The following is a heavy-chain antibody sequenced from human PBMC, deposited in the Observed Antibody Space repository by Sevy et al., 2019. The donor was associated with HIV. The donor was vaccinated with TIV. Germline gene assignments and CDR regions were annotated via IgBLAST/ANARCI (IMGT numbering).Heavy chain of an antibody. V-gene: IGHV7-4-1*02. J-gene: IGHJ6*02. D-gene: IGHD2-2*01. Sequence: ASVKVSCKASGYTFTTYAINWVRQARGQGLEWMGWINTNTGNPTYAQGFTGRFVFSLDTSVSTAYLQISSLKTEETAVYFCARDPTQIVVVPAALRDYYYYAMDVWGQGTTVTVSS. CDR2: INTNTGNP. CDR1: GYTFTTYA. CDR3: ARDPTQIVVVPAALRDYYYYAMDV.